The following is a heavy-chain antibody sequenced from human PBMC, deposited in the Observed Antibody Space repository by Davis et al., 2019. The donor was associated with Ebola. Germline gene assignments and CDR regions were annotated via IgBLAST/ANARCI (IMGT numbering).Heavy chain of an antibody. Sequence: SETLSLTCTVSGGPISSSNYYWGWIRQPPGKGLEWIGSIYYSGSTYYNPSLKSRVTISVDTSKNQFSLKLSSVTAADTAVYYCARGGYSSGWYSGFFDYWGQGTLVTVSS. CDR3: ARGGYSSGWYSGFFDY. CDR2: IYYSGST. V-gene: IGHV4-39*01. D-gene: IGHD6-19*01. CDR1: GGPISSSNYY. J-gene: IGHJ4*02.